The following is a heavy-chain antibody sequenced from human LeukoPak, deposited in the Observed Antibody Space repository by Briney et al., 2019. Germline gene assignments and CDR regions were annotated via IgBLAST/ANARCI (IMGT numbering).Heavy chain of an antibody. D-gene: IGHD3-22*01. Sequence: ASVKVSCKASGYTFTGYYMHWVRQAPGQGLEWMGWINPNSGGTNYAQKLQGRVTMTTDTSTSTAYMELRSLRSDDTAVYYCARGLNYYDSSGYYIWGQGTLVTVSS. CDR3: ARGLNYYDSSGYYI. J-gene: IGHJ4*02. CDR2: INPNSGGT. V-gene: IGHV1-2*02. CDR1: GYTFTGYY.